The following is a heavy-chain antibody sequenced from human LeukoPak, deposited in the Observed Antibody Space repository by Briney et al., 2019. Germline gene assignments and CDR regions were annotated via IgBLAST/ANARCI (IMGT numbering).Heavy chain of an antibody. CDR3: ARYAGPYYYYYMDV. Sequence: SETLSLTCTVSGGSISSYYWSWIRQPAGKGLEWIGYIYYSGSTNYNPSLKSRVTISVDTSKNQFSLKLRCVTAADTAVYYCARYAGPYYYYYMDVWGKGTTVTVSS. J-gene: IGHJ6*03. CDR1: GGSISSYY. V-gene: IGHV4-59*01. CDR2: IYYSGST.